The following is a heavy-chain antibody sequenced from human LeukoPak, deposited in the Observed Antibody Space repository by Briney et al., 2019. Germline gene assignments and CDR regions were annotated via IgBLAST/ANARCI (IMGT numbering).Heavy chain of an antibody. D-gene: IGHD5-12*01. CDR3: ATDKGYRNYFDY. CDR1: GYTFTGYN. J-gene: IGHJ4*02. CDR2: ITLNSGAT. V-gene: IGHV1-2*06. Sequence: ASVKVSCKTSGYTFTGYNMHWVRQAPGQGLEWLGRITLNSGATGYAQKFQGRVTMTRDTSISTVYMELSRLRSDDTAAYYCATDKGYRNYFDYWGQGTLVTVSS.